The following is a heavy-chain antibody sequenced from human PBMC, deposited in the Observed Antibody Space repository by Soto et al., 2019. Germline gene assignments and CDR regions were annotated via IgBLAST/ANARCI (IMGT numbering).Heavy chain of an antibody. CDR3: ARGGIPPSGYGIAYAMDV. J-gene: IGHJ6*02. CDR1: GVSISGSRYY. Sequence: SETLSLTCTISGVSISGSRYYWGWIRQPPGRGLEWIGNIYYSGSTYYTPALKSRVTLSVDTSKNQFSLNLNSVTAADTAVYYCARGGIPPSGYGIAYAMDVWGQGTTVTVSS. CDR2: IYYSGST. V-gene: IGHV4-39*01. D-gene: IGHD1-26*01.